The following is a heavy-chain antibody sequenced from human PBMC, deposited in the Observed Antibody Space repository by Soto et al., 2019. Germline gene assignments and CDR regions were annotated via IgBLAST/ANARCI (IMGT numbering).Heavy chain of an antibody. J-gene: IGHJ4*02. CDR2: IYYSGST. D-gene: IGHD1-26*01. CDR3: ARVGGVGATALDY. Sequence: SETLSLTCTVSGGSISSGGYYWSWIRPHPGKVLEWIGYIYYSGSTYYNPSLKSRVTISVDTSKNQFSLKLSSVTAADTAVYYCARVGGVGATALDYWGQGTLVTVS. V-gene: IGHV4-31*03. CDR1: GGSISSGGYY.